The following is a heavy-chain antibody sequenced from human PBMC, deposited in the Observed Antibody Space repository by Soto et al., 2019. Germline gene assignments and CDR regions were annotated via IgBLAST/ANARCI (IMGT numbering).Heavy chain of an antibody. CDR1: GFTFSSYA. J-gene: IGHJ3*02. V-gene: IGHV3-23*01. CDR3: AKEGLARYFAWQAFDI. CDR2: ISGSGGST. D-gene: IGHD3-9*01. Sequence: EVQLLESGGGLVQPGGSLRLSCAASGFTFSSYAMSWVRQAPGKGMEWVSAISGSGGSTYYAYSVKGRFTISRDNSKNTLYLQLNSLRAEDTAVYYCAKEGLARYFAWQAFDIWGQGTMVTVSS.